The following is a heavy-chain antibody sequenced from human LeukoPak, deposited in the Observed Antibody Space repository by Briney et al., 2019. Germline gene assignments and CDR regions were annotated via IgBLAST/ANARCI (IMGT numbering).Heavy chain of an antibody. Sequence: GESLKISCKGSGYSFTSSWIGWVRQLPGKGREWMGIIYPGDSDTTYSPSFQGLVTMSVDKSIRTAYLQWSSLKASDTAMYYCARIRDGYNSLFDCWGQGTLVTVSS. CDR1: GYSFTSSW. CDR2: IYPGDSDT. D-gene: IGHD5-24*01. V-gene: IGHV5-51*01. CDR3: ARIRDGYNSLFDC. J-gene: IGHJ4*02.